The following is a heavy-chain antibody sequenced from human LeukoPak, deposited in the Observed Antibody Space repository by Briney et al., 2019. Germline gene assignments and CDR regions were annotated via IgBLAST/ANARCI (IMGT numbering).Heavy chain of an antibody. J-gene: IGHJ6*02. CDR1: GGSISSYH. D-gene: IGHD1-14*01. V-gene: IGHV4-59*08. Sequence: PAGSLSLTCTASGGSISSYHWSWIRQPPGKGLEWLSAICYSGSTNYNPSLKSRVTISVDTSKNQFSLKLSSVTAADTAVYYCARNPPSGPGYYYSYAMDVWGQGTTVTVSS. CDR3: ARNPPSGPGYYYSYAMDV. CDR2: ICYSGST.